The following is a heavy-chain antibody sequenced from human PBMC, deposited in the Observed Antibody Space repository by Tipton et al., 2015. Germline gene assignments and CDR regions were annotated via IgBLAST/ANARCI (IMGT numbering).Heavy chain of an antibody. Sequence: TLSLTCNVSDGSVSSARYYWSWIRQAPGKGLEWIGYIFYSGVPKYNPSLKSRVTISLDTSKNQVSLKVSSVTAADTAVYYCSRAHDDFWRGLFGMAVWGQGTSVIVSS. V-gene: IGHV4-61*01. CDR3: SRAHDDFWRGLFGMAV. CDR2: IFYSGVP. CDR1: DGSVSSARYY. J-gene: IGHJ6*02. D-gene: IGHD3-3*01.